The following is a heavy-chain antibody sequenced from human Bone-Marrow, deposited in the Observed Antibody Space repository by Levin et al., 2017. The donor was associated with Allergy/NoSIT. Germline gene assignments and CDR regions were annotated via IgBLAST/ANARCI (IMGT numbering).Heavy chain of an antibody. CDR1: GGSISSGDYY. CDR3: ARAPGAVAEARLGELSLPYYYGMDV. V-gene: IGHV4-30-4*01. D-gene: IGHD3-16*02. J-gene: IGHJ6*02. CDR2: IYYSGST. Sequence: PSETLSLTCTVSGGSISSGDYYWSWIRQPPGKGLEWIGYIYYSGSTYYNPSLKSRVTISVDTSKNQFSLKLSSVTAADTAVYYCARAPGAVAEARLGELSLPYYYGMDVWGQGTTVTVSS.